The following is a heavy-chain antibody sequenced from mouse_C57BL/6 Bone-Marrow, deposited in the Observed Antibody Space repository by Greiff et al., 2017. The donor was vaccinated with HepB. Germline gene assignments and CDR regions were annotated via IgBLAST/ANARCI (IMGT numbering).Heavy chain of an antibody. Sequence: EVQRVESGGDLVKPGGSLKLSCAASGFTFSSYGMSWVRQTPDKRLEWVATISSGGSYTYYPDSVKGRFTISRDNAKNTLYLHMSSLKSEDTAMYYCASSFYYVLDYWGQGTTLTVSS. V-gene: IGHV5-6*01. CDR1: GFTFSSYG. J-gene: IGHJ2*01. D-gene: IGHD1-1*01. CDR2: ISSGGSYT. CDR3: ASSFYYVLDY.